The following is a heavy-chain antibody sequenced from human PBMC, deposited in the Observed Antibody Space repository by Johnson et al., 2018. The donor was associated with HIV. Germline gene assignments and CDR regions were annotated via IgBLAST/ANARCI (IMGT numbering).Heavy chain of an antibody. V-gene: IGHV3-30-3*02. D-gene: IGHD2-15*01. CDR2: LSYDGSKE. Sequence: QMLLVESWGGVVQPGRSLRLSCAVSGFTFRTYAMHWVRQAPGKGLEWVAVLSYDGSKEYYVDSVKGRFNLSRDSSKNTLYLQMNSLRAEDTAVYHCAKSVRASSSGAFDIWGQGTMVTVSS. J-gene: IGHJ3*02. CDR1: GFTFRTYA. CDR3: AKSVRASSSGAFDI.